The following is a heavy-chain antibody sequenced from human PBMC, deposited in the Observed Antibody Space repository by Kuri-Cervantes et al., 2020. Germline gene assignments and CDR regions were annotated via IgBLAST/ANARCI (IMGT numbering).Heavy chain of an antibody. D-gene: IGHD1-26*01. Sequence: GGSLRLSCAASGFTFDDYAMHWVRQAPGKGLEWVSGISWNSGSIGYADSVKGRFTTSRDNAKNSLYLQMNSLRAEDTALYYCAKVGGGGLDYWGQGTLVTVSS. J-gene: IGHJ4*02. CDR3: AKVGGGGLDY. V-gene: IGHV3-9*01. CDR2: ISWNSGSI. CDR1: GFTFDDYA.